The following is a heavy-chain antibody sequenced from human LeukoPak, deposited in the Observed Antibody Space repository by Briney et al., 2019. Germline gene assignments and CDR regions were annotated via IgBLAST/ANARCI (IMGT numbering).Heavy chain of an antibody. D-gene: IGHD4-17*01. V-gene: IGHV7-4-1*02. CDR1: GYTFTSYA. J-gene: IGHJ5*02. CDR2: INTNTGNP. CDR3: ARESKTDYGDYVGFDP. Sequence: GASVKVSCKASGYTFTSYAMNWVRQAPGQGLEWMGWINTNTGNPTYAQGFTGRFVFSLDTSVSTAYLQISSLKAEDTVVYYCARESKTDYGDYVGFDPWGQGTLVTVSS.